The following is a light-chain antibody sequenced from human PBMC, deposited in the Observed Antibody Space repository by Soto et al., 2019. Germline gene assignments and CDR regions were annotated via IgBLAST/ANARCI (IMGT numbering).Light chain of an antibody. V-gene: IGLV6-57*04. CDR1: SGSIGSNY. CDR3: QSYHSGNVV. J-gene: IGLJ2*01. Sequence: NFMLTQPHSVSESPGKTVTISCTRSSGSIGSNYVQWYQQRPGSAPTPVIYEDNERPSGVPDRFSGSIDSSSNSASLTISGLKTDDEADYYCQSYHSGNVVFGGGTKLTVL. CDR2: EDN.